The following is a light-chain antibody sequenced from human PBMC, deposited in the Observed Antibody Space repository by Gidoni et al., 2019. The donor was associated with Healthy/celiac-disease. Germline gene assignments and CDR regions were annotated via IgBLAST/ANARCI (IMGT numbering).Light chain of an antibody. CDR3: SSYTSSSTLKV. CDR1: SSDVGGYNY. CDR2: YVS. J-gene: IGLJ2*01. V-gene: IGLV2-14*03. Sequence: QSALTQPASVSGSPGQSITISCTGTSSDVGGYNYVSWYQQHPGKAPKLMIYYVSNRPSGVSTRFSGSKSGNTASLTISGLQAEDEADYYCSSYTSSSTLKVFGGGTKLTVL.